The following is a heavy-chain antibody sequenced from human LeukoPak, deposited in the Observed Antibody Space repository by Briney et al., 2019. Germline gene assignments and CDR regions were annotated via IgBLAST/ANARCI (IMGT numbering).Heavy chain of an antibody. CDR3: AREGPYYYDSSGLDY. CDR1: GGSISSGDYY. Sequence: SETLSLTCTVSGGSISSGDYYWSWIRQPPGKGLEWIGYIYYSGSTYYNPSLKSRVTISVDTSKNQFSLKLSSVTAADTAVYYCAREGPYYYDSSGLDYWGQGTLVTVS. CDR2: IYYSGST. V-gene: IGHV4-30-4*08. J-gene: IGHJ4*02. D-gene: IGHD3-22*01.